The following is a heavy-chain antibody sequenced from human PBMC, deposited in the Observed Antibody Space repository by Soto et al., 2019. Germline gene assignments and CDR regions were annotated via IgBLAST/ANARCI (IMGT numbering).Heavy chain of an antibody. CDR3: ARTYFVVVPAAIPSVDYYYYGMDV. CDR2: TYYRSKWYN. V-gene: IGHV6-1*01. Sequence: SQTLSLTCAISGDSVPSNSAAWNWIRQSPSRGLEWLGRTYYRSKWYNDYAVSVKSRITINPDTSKNQFSLQLNSVTPEDTAVYYCARTYFVVVPAAIPSVDYYYYGMDVWGQGTTVTVSS. D-gene: IGHD2-2*02. J-gene: IGHJ6*02. CDR1: GDSVPSNSAA.